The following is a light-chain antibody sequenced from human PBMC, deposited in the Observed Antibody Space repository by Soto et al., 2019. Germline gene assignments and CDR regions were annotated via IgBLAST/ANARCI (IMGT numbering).Light chain of an antibody. CDR2: DAS. CDR3: QQYNSYSRT. V-gene: IGKV1-5*01. Sequence: DIQMTQSPSTLSASVGDTVTVTCRASQSVSGWLAWYQQKPGKAPKLLIYDASSLESGVSLRFSGSGSGTEFTLTISSLQPDDFATYYCQQYNSYSRTFGQGTKVDIK. CDR1: QSVSGW. J-gene: IGKJ1*01.